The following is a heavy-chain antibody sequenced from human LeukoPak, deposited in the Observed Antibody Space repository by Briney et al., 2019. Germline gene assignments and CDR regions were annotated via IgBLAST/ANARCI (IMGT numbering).Heavy chain of an antibody. CDR1: GFTFSSYG. J-gene: IGHJ5*02. V-gene: IGHV3-30*02. CDR2: IRYDGSNK. Sequence: GRSLRLSCAASGFTFSSYGMHWVRQAPGKGLEWVAFIRYDGSNKYYADSVKGRFTISRDNSKNTLYLQMNSLRAEDTAVYYCARDIPRYCSSTSCSIIGGGHNWFDPWGQGTLVTVSS. CDR3: ARDIPRYCSSTSCSIIGGGHNWFDP. D-gene: IGHD2-2*01.